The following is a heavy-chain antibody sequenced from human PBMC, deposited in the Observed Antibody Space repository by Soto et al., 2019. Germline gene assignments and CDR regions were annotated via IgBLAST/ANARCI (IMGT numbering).Heavy chain of an antibody. CDR3: ARDRGSSGSYSFDY. Sequence: VKVSCKVSGYTLTELSMHWVRQAPGQGLEWMGWISAYNGNTNYAQKLQGRVTMTTDTSTSTAYMELRSLRSDDTAVYYCARDRGSSGSYSFDYWGQGTLVTVSS. V-gene: IGHV1-18*01. CDR1: GYTLTELS. CDR2: ISAYNGNT. D-gene: IGHD3-10*01. J-gene: IGHJ4*02.